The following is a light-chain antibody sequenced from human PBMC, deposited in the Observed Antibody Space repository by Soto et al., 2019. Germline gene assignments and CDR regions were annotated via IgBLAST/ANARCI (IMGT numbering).Light chain of an antibody. CDR3: QQYYSTPPT. CDR2: WAS. CDR1: QSVLYSSNNKNY. V-gene: IGKV4-1*01. Sequence: VRTPSPDSLAVSLGERATINCKSSQSVLYSSNNKNYLAWYQQKPGQPPKLLIYWASTRESGVPDRFSGSGSGTDFTLTISSLQAEDVAVYYCQQYYSTPPTFGQGTKV. J-gene: IGKJ1*01.